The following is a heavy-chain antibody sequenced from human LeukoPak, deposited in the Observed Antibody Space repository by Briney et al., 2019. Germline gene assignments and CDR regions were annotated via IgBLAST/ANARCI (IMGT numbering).Heavy chain of an antibody. V-gene: IGHV4-4*07. J-gene: IGHJ3*02. CDR3: ARDLSIVVVTATDAFDI. CDR2: IYTSGGT. CDR1: GGSISSYY. Sequence: SETLSLTCTVSGGSISSYYWSWLRQPAGKGLEWIGRIYTSGGTNYNPSLKSRVTMSVDTSKNQFSLKLSSVTAADTAVYYCARDLSIVVVTATDAFDIWGQGTMVTVSS. D-gene: IGHD2-21*02.